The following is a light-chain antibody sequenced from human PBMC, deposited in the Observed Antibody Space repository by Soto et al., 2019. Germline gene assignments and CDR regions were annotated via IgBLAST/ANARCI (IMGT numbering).Light chain of an antibody. Sequence: QSALTQPASVSGSPGQSITISCTGTSSDIGAYNYVSWYQQHPGNAPKLMIYGVTGRPSGVSNRFSGSKFGNTASLTISGLQAEDEADYYCCSYASNDTHVFGGGTKLTVL. CDR3: CSYASNDTHV. CDR1: SSDIGAYNY. CDR2: GVT. V-gene: IGLV2-14*01. J-gene: IGLJ2*01.